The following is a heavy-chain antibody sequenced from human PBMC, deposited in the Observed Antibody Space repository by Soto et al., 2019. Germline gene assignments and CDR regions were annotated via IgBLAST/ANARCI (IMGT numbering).Heavy chain of an antibody. J-gene: IGHJ4*02. CDR2: INHSGSS. V-gene: IGHV4-34*01. D-gene: IGHD2-8*02. Sequence: QVQLQQWGAGLLKPSETLSLTCAVYGGSFSGYDWTWIRQPPGTGLEWIGEINHSGSSNYNPSLKRXVTISVDTSKNPFSLKLTSVTAADPAVYYCARDKITGLFDYWGQGTLVTVSS. CDR1: GGSFSGYD. CDR3: ARDKITGLFDY.